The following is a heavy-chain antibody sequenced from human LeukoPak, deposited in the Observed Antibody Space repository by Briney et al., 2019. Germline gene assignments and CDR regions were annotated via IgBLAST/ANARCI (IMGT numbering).Heavy chain of an antibody. Sequence: SETLSLTCTVAGGSISNRDYYWGRIRQPPGKGLEWIGSIFNSGSFNSGATYSNPSLRSRMTISMDTAKNQFSLSLSSVTAADTAVYFCARSPGFGSSWYDYWGQGTLATVSS. J-gene: IGHJ4*02. CDR1: GGSISNRDYY. CDR3: ARSPGFGSSWYDY. V-gene: IGHV4-39*07. D-gene: IGHD6-13*01. CDR2: IFNSGSFNSGAT.